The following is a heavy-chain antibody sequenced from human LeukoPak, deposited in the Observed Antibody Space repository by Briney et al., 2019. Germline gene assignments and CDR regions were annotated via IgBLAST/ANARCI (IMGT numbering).Heavy chain of an antibody. D-gene: IGHD6-13*01. CDR2: INTYGSDT. CDR3: ARGSTSYSSSFDI. Sequence: GGSLRLSCAASGFTFSTYWMHWVCQAPRKGLWWVSRINTYGSDTTYADSVKGRFTISRDNAKNSLYLQLNSLRAEDTAVYYCARGSTSYSSSFDIWGQGTMVTVSS. CDR1: GFTFSTYW. J-gene: IGHJ3*02. V-gene: IGHV3-74*01.